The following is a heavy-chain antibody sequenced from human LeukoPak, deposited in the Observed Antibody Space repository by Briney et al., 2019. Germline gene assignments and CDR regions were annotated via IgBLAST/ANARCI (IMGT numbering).Heavy chain of an antibody. CDR2: IYYSGST. J-gene: IGHJ6*04. V-gene: IGHV4-39*01. Sequence: SETLSLTCTVSGGSISSSSYYWGWIRQPPGKGLEWIGSIYYSGSTYYNPSLKSRVSISVHTSKNQFSLKLRSVTAADTAVYYCARPVPSRLGWFDPWGKGTTVTVSS. CDR3: ARPVPSRLGWFDP. CDR1: GGSISSSSYY. D-gene: IGHD3-10*01.